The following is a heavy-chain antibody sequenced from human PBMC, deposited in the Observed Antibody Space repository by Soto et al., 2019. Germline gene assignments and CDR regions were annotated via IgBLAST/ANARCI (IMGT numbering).Heavy chain of an antibody. CDR3: VRVVAIPGYPDN. J-gene: IGHJ4*02. V-gene: IGHV1-69*12. Sequence: QVQLVQSGAEVRQPASSVKVSCKTSGGTFSSYAISWVRQAPGQGLEWMGGIVPIVDTSTYAQKFQGRVTITADESTSTVYMELSSLISDDTAVYYCVRVVAIPGYPDNWGQGTLGTVSS. D-gene: IGHD5-12*01. CDR2: IVPIVDTS. CDR1: GGTFSSYA.